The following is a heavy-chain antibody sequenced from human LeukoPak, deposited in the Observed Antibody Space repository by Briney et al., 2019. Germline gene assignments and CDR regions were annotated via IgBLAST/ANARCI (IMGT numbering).Heavy chain of an antibody. Sequence: GGSLRLSCAASGFTFSSYEMNWVRQAPGKGLEWVSYISSSGSTIYYADSVKGRFTISRDNAKNSLYLQMNSLRAEDTAFYYCVRDGRSYDYWGQGTLVTVSS. J-gene: IGHJ4*02. V-gene: IGHV3-48*03. D-gene: IGHD5-18*01. CDR2: ISSSGSTI. CDR3: VRDGRSYDY. CDR1: GFTFSSYE.